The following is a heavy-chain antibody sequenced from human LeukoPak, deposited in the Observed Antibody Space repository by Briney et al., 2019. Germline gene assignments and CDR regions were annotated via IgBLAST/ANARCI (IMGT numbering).Heavy chain of an antibody. CDR1: GVSFSDYY. CDR3: ARAKNGCGGDCYSPSFFDY. Sequence: SETLSLTCAVYGVSFSDYYWSWIRQPPGKGLEWIGEINHSGSTNYNPSLKNRVTMSVDTSKNQFSLKLSSVTDADTAVYYCARAKNGCGGDCYSPSFFDYWGQGTLVTVSS. D-gene: IGHD2-21*01. CDR2: INHSGST. V-gene: IGHV4-34*01. J-gene: IGHJ4*02.